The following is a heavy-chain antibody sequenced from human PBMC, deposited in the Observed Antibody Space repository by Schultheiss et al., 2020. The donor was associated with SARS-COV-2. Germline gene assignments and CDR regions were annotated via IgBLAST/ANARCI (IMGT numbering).Heavy chain of an antibody. V-gene: IGHV1-18*01. CDR2: ISAYNGNT. D-gene: IGHD6-13*01. CDR1: GYTFTSYG. CDR3: ARHTRDIAAAASFDY. Sequence: ASVKVSCKASGYTFTSYGISWVRQAPGQGLEWMGWISAYNGNTNYAQKFQGRVTMTRNTSISTAYMELSSLRSEDTAVYYCARHTRDIAAAASFDYWGQGTLVTVSS. J-gene: IGHJ4*02.